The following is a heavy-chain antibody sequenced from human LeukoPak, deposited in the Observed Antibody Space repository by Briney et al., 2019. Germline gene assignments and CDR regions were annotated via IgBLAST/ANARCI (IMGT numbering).Heavy chain of an antibody. CDR3: AREAEELLWFGDLADS. CDR1: GFTFSSYG. CDR2: IWYDGSNK. V-gene: IGHV3-33*08. Sequence: PGRSLRLSCGASGFTFSSYGMHWVRQAPGKGLEWVAVIWYDGSNKYYADSVKGRFTISRDNSKNTLYLQMNSLRAEDTAVYYCAREAEELLWFGDLADSWGQGTLVTVSS. J-gene: IGHJ4*02. D-gene: IGHD3-10*01.